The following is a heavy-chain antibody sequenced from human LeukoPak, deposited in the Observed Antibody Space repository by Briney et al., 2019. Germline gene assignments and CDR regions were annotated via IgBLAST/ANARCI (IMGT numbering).Heavy chain of an antibody. D-gene: IGHD6-13*01. V-gene: IGHV4-34*01. J-gene: IGHJ5*02. CDR3: ARGCSIAAAGNWFDP. CDR2: INHSGST. CDR1: GGSFRGYY. Sequence: PSETLSLTCAVYGGSFRGYYWSWIRQPPGRGLEWMGEINHSGSTNYNPSLKSRVTISVDTSKNQFSLKLSSVTAADTAVYYCARGCSIAAAGNWFDPWGQGTLVTASS.